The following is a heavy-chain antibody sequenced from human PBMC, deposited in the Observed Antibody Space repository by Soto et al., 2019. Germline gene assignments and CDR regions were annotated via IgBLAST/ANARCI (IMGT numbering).Heavy chain of an antibody. CDR3: AIKSYSIFDY. V-gene: IGHV4-34*01. CDR2: INHSGST. J-gene: IGHJ4*02. Sequence: QVQLQQWGAGLLKPSETLSLTCAVYGGSFSGYYWSWIRQPPGKGLEWIGEINHSGSTNYNTSLKSRVTISVVTSKNQFSLKLSSWTAADASLYYCAIKSYSIFDYGGQGTLVTVAA. CDR1: GGSFSGYY. D-gene: IGHD1-26*01.